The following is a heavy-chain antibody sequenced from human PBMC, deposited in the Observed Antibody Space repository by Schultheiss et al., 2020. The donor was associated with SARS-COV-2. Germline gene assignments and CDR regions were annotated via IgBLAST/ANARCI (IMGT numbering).Heavy chain of an antibody. V-gene: IGHV4-61*02. D-gene: IGHD6-13*01. CDR3: ARGSHSSSFPPDY. CDR2: IYTSGST. CDR1: GGSISSGGYY. Sequence: SETLSLTCTVSGGSISSGGYYWSWIRQPAGKGLEWIGRIYTSGSTNYNPSLKSRVTMSVDTSKNQFSLKLSSVTAADTAVYYCARGSHSSSFPPDYWGQGTLVTVSS. J-gene: IGHJ4*02.